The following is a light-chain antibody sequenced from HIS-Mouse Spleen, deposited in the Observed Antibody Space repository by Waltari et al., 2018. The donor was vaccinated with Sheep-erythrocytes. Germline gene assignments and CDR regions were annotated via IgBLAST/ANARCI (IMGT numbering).Light chain of an antibody. V-gene: IGLV1-47*01. CDR1: SSNIGSNY. CDR2: RNN. CDR3: AAWDDSLSGNWV. Sequence: CSGSSSNIGSNYVYWYQQLPGTAPKLLIYRNNQRPSGVPDRFSVSKSGTSASLAISGLRSEDEADYYCAAWDDSLSGNWVFGGGTKLTVL. J-gene: IGLJ3*02.